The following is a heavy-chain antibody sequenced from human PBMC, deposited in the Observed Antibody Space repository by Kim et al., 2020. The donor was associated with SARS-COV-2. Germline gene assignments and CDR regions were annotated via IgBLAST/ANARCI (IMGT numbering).Heavy chain of an antibody. D-gene: IGHD4-4*01. Sequence: GGSLRLSCEASGFTFNSYAMSWVRQAPGRGLEWVSAISGNGGSTYYADSVKGRFTISRDNSKNTLYLQMNSLRAEDTAVYFCAKGRHYSKDVSWFDPWGQGTLVTVSS. CDR2: ISGNGGST. J-gene: IGHJ5*02. CDR1: GFTFNSYA. CDR3: AKGRHYSKDVSWFDP. V-gene: IGHV3-23*01.